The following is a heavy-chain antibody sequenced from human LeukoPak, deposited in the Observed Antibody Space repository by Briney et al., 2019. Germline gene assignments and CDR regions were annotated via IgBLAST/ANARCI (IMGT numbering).Heavy chain of an antibody. D-gene: IGHD4-17*01. CDR3: ARTGSTVAMLYPFDH. CDR2: IYYSGST. CDR1: GGSISSGGYY. Sequence: PSETLSLTCTVSGGSISSGGYYWSWIRQHPGKGLEWIGYIYYSGSTYYNPSLKSRVTISVDTSKNQFSLKLSSVTAADTAVYYCARTGSTVAMLYPFDHWGQGTLVTVSS. J-gene: IGHJ4*02. V-gene: IGHV4-31*03.